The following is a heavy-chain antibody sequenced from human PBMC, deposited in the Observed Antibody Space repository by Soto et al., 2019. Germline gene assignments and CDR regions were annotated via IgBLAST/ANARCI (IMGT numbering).Heavy chain of an antibody. Sequence: QVQLVQSGAEVRKPGASVKVSCKASGYSFTSYDINWVRQATGQGLEWMGWMNPNSGNTGYAQTFQGRVTMTRKTAIAAGYMEVSSLRTEDTAGYECAKIYSSSSRGFDPWGQGTLVTVSS. J-gene: IGHJ5*02. CDR2: MNPNSGNT. CDR1: GYSFTSYD. CDR3: AKIYSSSSRGFDP. V-gene: IGHV1-8*01. D-gene: IGHD6-6*01.